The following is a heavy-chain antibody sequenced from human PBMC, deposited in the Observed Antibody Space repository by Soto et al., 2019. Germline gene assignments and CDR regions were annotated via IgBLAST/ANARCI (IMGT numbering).Heavy chain of an antibody. CDR3: AFQGIAAAGTTASEVPYYYYYYGMDV. J-gene: IGHJ6*02. CDR1: GYTFTSYF. Sequence: GASVKFSCRTSGYTFTSYFITWVRQAPGQGLEWVGWISAYNGNTNYGKMLQGRVTITADESTSTAYMELSSLRSEDTAVYYCAFQGIAAAGTTASEVPYYYYYYGMDVWGQGATVTVSS. CDR2: ISAYNGNT. V-gene: IGHV1-18*01. D-gene: IGHD6-13*01.